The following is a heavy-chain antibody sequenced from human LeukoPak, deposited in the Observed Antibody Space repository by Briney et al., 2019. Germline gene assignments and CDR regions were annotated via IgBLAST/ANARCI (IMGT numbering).Heavy chain of an antibody. CDR1: GGSISSYY. V-gene: IGHV4-59*01. CDR3: ARLYYYGSGSPRPPFDY. J-gene: IGHJ4*02. D-gene: IGHD3-10*01. Sequence: SETLSLTCTVSGGSISSYYWSWIRQPPGKGLEWIGYIYYSGSTNYNPSLKSRVTISVDTSKNQFSLKLSSVTAADTAVYYCARLYYYGSGSPRPPFDYWGQGTLVTVSS. CDR2: IYYSGST.